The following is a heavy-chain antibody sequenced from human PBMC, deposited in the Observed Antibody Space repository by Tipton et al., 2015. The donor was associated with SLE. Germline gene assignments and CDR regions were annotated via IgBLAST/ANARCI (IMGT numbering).Heavy chain of an antibody. V-gene: IGHV5-51*01. Sequence: VQLVQSGAEVKKSGESLRISCKGSGYSFPNSWIAWVRQMPGKGLEWMGIIYPGDSDTRYSPSFQGQVTISVDKSINTAYLQWSSLKASDTAMYYCAGQSEAAAGKDWFDPWGQGTLVTVSS. CDR3: AGQSEAAAGKDWFDP. CDR2: IYPGDSDT. CDR1: GYSFPNSW. D-gene: IGHD6-13*01. J-gene: IGHJ5*02.